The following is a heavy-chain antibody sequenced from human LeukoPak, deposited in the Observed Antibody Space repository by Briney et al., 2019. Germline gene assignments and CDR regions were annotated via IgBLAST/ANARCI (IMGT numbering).Heavy chain of an antibody. CDR2: ISWYSGNT. J-gene: IGHJ4*02. V-gene: IGHV3-9*03. CDR1: GFIFDDYA. CDR3: AKDLNYDFSPSRARLRGGFDY. Sequence: GRSLRLSCAASGFIFDDYAMHWVRQVPGNGLEWVSGISWYSGNTGYVDSVKGRFTISRDNAKNSLYLQMNSLRVEDMALYYCAKDLNYDFSPSRARLRGGFDYWGQGTLVSVSS. D-gene: IGHD3-3*01.